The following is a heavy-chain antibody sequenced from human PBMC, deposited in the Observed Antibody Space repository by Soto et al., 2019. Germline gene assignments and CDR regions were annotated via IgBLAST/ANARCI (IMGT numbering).Heavy chain of an antibody. D-gene: IGHD3-9*01. Sequence: QVQLQESGPGLVKPSQTLSLTCTVSGDSLSSGGHYWSWIRQHPGKGLEWIGHIYDSVNTYYSPSLRSRVTISADMSKNQFSLNLRSVTAADTAVYYCARDDHRGYFAILTDYWGQGTLVTVSS. V-gene: IGHV4-31*03. CDR2: IYDSVNT. CDR1: GDSLSSGGHY. J-gene: IGHJ4*02. CDR3: ARDDHRGYFAILTDY.